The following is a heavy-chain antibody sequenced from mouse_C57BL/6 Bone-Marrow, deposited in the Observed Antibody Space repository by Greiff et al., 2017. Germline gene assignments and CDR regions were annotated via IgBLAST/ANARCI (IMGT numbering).Heavy chain of an antibody. V-gene: IGHV1-55*01. CDR2: IYPGSGST. D-gene: IGHD2-13*01. Sequence: QVHVKQPGAELVKPGAPVKMSCKASGYTFTSYWITWVKQRPGQGLEWIGDIYPGSGSTNYNEKFKSKATLTVDTSSSTAYMQLSSLTSEDSAVYYCAREGVIFDYWGQGTTLTVSS. J-gene: IGHJ2*01. CDR3: AREGVIFDY. CDR1: GYTFTSYW.